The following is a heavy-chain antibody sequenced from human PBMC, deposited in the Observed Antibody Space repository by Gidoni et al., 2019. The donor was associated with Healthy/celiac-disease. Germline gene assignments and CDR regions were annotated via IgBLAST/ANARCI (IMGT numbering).Heavy chain of an antibody. CDR1: GFTFSSYS. CDR3: AKDRVGFLEWLSHSPLFDY. D-gene: IGHD3-3*01. Sequence: EVQLLESGGGLVQPGGSLRLSCAASGFTFSSYSMSWVRQAPGKGLEWVSAISGSGGSTYYADSVKGRFTISRDNSKNTLYLQMNSLRAEDTAVYYCAKDRVGFLEWLSHSPLFDYWGQGTLVTVSS. J-gene: IGHJ4*02. V-gene: IGHV3-23*01. CDR2: ISGSGGST.